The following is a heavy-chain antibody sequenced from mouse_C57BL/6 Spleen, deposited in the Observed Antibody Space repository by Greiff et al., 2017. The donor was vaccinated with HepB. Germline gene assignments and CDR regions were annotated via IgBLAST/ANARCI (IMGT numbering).Heavy chain of an antibody. Sequence: EVKLLESGPGLVKPSQSLSLTCSVTGYSITSGYYWNWIRQFPGNKLEWMGYISYDGSNNYNPSLKNRISITRDTSKNQFFLKLNSVTTEDTATYYCARGGYSNHDYFDYWGQGTTLTVSS. J-gene: IGHJ2*01. V-gene: IGHV3-6*01. CDR1: GYSITSGYY. CDR3: ARGGYSNHDYFDY. CDR2: ISYDGSN. D-gene: IGHD2-5*01.